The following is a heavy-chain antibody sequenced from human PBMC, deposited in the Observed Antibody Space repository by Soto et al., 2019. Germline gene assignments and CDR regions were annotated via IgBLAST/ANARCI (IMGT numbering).Heavy chain of an antibody. J-gene: IGHJ4*02. CDR2: IYYRGST. CDR1: GGSISSGGYY. D-gene: IGHD1-1*01. CDR3: ARVYNWNYSL. Sequence: QVQLQESGPGLVKPSQPLSLTCTVSGGSISSGGYYWSWIHQHPGKGLEWIGYIYYRGSTYYNPSLSSRSTISVDTSKHQCSLKLSSVTAADTAVYYCARVYNWNYSLWGQGTLVTVSS. V-gene: IGHV4-31*03.